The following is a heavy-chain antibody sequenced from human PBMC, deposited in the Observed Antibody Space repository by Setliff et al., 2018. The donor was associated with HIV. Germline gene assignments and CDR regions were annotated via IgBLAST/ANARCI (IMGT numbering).Heavy chain of an antibody. CDR2: IHYSGAT. D-gene: IGHD3-16*01. Sequence: KSSETLSLTCTVSGVSITYNYWTWIRQPPGKGPEWIGYIHYSGATAFNPSLNSRVTMSMDPSKNQVSLKMTSVTAADTAAYYCARVGHETGGAFDNWGQGTTVTVS. CDR1: GVSITYNY. CDR3: ARVGHETGGAFDN. J-gene: IGHJ3*02. V-gene: IGHV4-59*01.